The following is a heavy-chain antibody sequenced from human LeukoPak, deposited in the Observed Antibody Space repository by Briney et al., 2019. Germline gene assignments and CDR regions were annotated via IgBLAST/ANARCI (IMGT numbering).Heavy chain of an antibody. Sequence: PGGSLRLSCAASGFTFSNYAMSWVRQAPGKGLEWVSTISGSSGSTYYADSVKGRFTISRDNSKNTLYLQMNSLRAEDTALYYCAKGPRIIAVAGIDYWGQGTLVTVSS. D-gene: IGHD6-19*01. J-gene: IGHJ4*02. CDR1: GFTFSNYA. V-gene: IGHV3-23*01. CDR3: AKGPRIIAVAGIDY. CDR2: ISGSSGST.